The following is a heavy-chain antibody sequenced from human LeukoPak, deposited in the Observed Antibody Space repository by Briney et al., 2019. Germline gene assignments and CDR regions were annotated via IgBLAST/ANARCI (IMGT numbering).Heavy chain of an antibody. J-gene: IGHJ5*02. CDR2: IYYSGST. D-gene: IGHD3-22*01. V-gene: IGHV4-39*07. CDR1: GGSISSSSYY. CDR3: AITTYYYDTSGYYGECWFDP. Sequence: SETLSLTCTVSGGSISSSSYYWGWIRQPPGKGLEWIGSIYYSGSTYYNPSLKSRVTMSVDTSKNQISLRLSSVTAADTAVYYCAITTYYYDTSGYYGECWFDPWGQGTLVTVSS.